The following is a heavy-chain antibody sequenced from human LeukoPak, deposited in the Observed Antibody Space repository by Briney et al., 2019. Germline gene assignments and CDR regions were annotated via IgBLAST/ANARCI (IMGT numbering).Heavy chain of an antibody. CDR2: IKEDGSDK. J-gene: IGHJ4*02. CDR1: GFSFSTYW. V-gene: IGHV3-7*01. CDR3: AKGGHFNFDY. D-gene: IGHD5-12*01. Sequence: GGSLRLSCAASGFSFSTYWMKWVRQAPGKGLEWVASIKEDGSDKYYVDSVKGRFSISRDNAKNSLYLQMNSLRTEDTAVYYCAKGGHFNFDYWGQGTLVTVSS.